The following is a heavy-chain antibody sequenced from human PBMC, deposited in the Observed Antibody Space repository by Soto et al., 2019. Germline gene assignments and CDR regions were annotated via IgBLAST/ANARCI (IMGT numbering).Heavy chain of an antibody. Sequence: EVQLLESGGDLVQPGGSLRLSCAASGFTFSIFAMSWVRQSPGKGLEWVSTISGSGGSTYYADAVKGRFSISRDNSMGTLYLQMKSLRVEDTAIYYCAKEVSLGSTVDLGYWGQATLVTVSS. J-gene: IGHJ4*02. CDR3: AKEVSLGSTVDLGY. CDR1: GFTFSIFA. V-gene: IGHV3-23*01. CDR2: ISGSGGST. D-gene: IGHD7-27*01.